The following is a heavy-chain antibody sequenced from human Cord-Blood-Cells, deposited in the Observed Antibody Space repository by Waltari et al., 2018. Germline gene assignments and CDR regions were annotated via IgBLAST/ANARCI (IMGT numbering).Heavy chain of an antibody. J-gene: IGHJ4*02. D-gene: IGHD3-10*01. V-gene: IGHV4-30-4*08. CDR2: IYYSGST. CDR1: GGSTSSGAYS. CDR3: ASFLYYYGSGSYYNYFDY. Sequence: QVQLQESGPGLVKPSQTLSLTYTLPGGSTSSGAYSWRWIRPPTGKGLEWIGYIYYSGSTYYNPSLKSRVTISVDTSKNQFSLKLSSVTAADTAVYYCASFLYYYGSGSYYNYFDYWGQGTLVTVSS.